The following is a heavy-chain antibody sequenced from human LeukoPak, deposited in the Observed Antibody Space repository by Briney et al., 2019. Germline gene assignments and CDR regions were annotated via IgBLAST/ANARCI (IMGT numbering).Heavy chain of an antibody. J-gene: IGHJ4*02. D-gene: IGHD2-2*01. Sequence: PGGSLRLSCAASGFTFSSYSMTWVRQAPGKGLEWVSSISSSSSYIYYADSVKGRFTISRDNAKNSLYLQMNSLRAEDTAVYYCAREYLGCCSSTSCSHFDYWGQGTLVTVSS. CDR1: GFTFSSYS. V-gene: IGHV3-21*01. CDR2: ISSSSSYI. CDR3: AREYLGCCSSTSCSHFDY.